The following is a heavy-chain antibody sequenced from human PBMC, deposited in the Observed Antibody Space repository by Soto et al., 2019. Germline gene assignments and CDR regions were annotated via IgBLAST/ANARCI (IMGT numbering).Heavy chain of an antibody. D-gene: IGHD5-18*01. CDR1: GIRFSSYA. CDR3: AICTGTQLWVFNY. CDR2: ITGSGGST. V-gene: IGHV3-23*01. J-gene: IGHJ4*02. Sequence: GGSLRLSCVASGIRFSSYAMSWVRQAPGKGLEWVSTITGSGGSTFYADSVKGRLTISRDNSKNTLYLQMKSLRAEDTAVYYCAICTGTQLWVFNYWGQGTPVTVSS.